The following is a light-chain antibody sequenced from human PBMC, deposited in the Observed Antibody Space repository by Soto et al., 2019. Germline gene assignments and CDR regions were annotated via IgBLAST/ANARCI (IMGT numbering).Light chain of an antibody. CDR3: QQYYSTLLT. V-gene: IGKV4-1*01. Sequence: TLSTNYMAVSLGQRAALNCKSSQSVLFSSNNKNYLAWYQQKPGQPPKLLIYWASTRESGVPDRFSGSGSGTDFTLTISSLQAEDVAVYYCQQYYSTLLTFGGGSKVDI. CDR2: WAS. J-gene: IGKJ4*01. CDR1: QSVLFSSNNKNY.